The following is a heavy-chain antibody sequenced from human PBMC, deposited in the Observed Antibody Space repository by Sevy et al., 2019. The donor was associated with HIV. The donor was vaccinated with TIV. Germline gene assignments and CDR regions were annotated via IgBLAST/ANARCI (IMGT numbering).Heavy chain of an antibody. CDR1: GFTFGDYA. J-gene: IGHJ5*02. Sequence: GGSLRLSCTASGFTFGDYAMSWVRQAPGKGLEWVGFIRSKAYGGTTEYAASVKGRFTISRDDSKSIAYLQMNSLKTEDTAVYYCTREDYYYSSGYYYYYNWFDPWGQGTLVTVSS. D-gene: IGHD3-22*01. CDR3: TREDYYYSSGYYYYYNWFDP. V-gene: IGHV3-49*04. CDR2: IRSKAYGGTT.